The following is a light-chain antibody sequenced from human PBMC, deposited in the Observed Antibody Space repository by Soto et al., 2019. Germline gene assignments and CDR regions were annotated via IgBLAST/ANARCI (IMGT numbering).Light chain of an antibody. CDR3: QQYESYSPLT. J-gene: IGKJ4*01. V-gene: IGKV3-20*01. Sequence: EFVLTQSPGTLSLSPGERATLSCRASQTVRNNYLAWYQQKPGQAPRLLIYDASSRATGIPDRFSGSGSGTDFTLTISSLQPDDFATYYCQQYESYSPLTFGGGTKVDI. CDR2: DAS. CDR1: QTVRNNY.